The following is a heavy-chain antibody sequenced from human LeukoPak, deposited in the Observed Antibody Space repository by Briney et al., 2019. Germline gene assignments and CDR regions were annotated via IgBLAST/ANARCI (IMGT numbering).Heavy chain of an antibody. CDR1: GFIFSSYG. D-gene: IGHD3-10*01. CDR3: ARETMVRGNYYGMDV. Sequence: GGSLRLSCAASGFIFSSYGMHWVRQAPGKGLEWVAFIRYDGSNKYYADSVKGRFTISRDNSKNTLYLQMNSLRPEDTAVYYCARETMVRGNYYGMDVWGQGTTVTVSS. V-gene: IGHV3-30*02. CDR2: IRYDGSNK. J-gene: IGHJ6*02.